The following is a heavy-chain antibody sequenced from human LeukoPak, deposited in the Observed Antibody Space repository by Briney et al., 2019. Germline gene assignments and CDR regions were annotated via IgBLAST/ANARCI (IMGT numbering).Heavy chain of an antibody. CDR3: ARRMDGSGSHWFDP. J-gene: IGHJ5*02. Sequence: SETLSLTCTVSGGSISSGDYYWSWIRQPPGKGLEWIGYIYYSGSTNYNPSLKSRVTISVDTSKNQFSLKLSSVTAADTAVYYCARRMDGSGSHWFDPWGQGTLVTVSS. CDR1: GGSISSGDYY. V-gene: IGHV4-61*08. D-gene: IGHD3-10*01. CDR2: IYYSGST.